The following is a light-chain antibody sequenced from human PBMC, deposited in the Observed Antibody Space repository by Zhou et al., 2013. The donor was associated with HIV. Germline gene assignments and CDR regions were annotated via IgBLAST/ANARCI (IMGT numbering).Light chain of an antibody. CDR1: QSISTW. V-gene: IGKV1-5*03. Sequence: DIRMTQSPSTLSASVGDRVTITCRASQSISTWLAWYQQKPGKAPKLLLYQASSLESEVPSRFSGSGSGTEFTLSISSLQPDDFATYHCQQYNSYPITFGQGTRLEVK. CDR3: QQYNSYPIT. J-gene: IGKJ5*01. CDR2: QAS.